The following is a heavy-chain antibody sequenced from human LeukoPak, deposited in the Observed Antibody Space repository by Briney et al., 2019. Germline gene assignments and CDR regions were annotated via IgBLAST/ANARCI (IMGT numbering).Heavy chain of an antibody. CDR3: ARDFDDSSGYYWGYFDH. Sequence: ASVKVSCKASGYTFTGYYMHWVRQAPGQGLEWMGWINPNSGGTNYAQKFQGRVTMTRDTSISTAYMELSRLRSDDTAVYYCARDFDDSSGYYWGYFDHWGQGTLVTVSS. CDR2: INPNSGGT. V-gene: IGHV1-2*02. CDR1: GYTFTGYY. D-gene: IGHD3-22*01. J-gene: IGHJ4*02.